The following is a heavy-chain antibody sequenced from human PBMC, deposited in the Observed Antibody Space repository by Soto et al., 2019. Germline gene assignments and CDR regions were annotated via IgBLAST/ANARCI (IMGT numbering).Heavy chain of an antibody. J-gene: IGHJ4*02. CDR3: AKERSVVATTPDFDY. V-gene: IGHV3-30*18. CDR2: ASYDGSYK. Sequence: QVQLVESGGGVVQPGRSLRLSCAASGFTFSSFGMHWVRQAPGKGLEWVAVASYDGSYKYNADSLKGRFTISRDNSNNTLYLQMNSLSAEDTAVYYCAKERSVVATTPDFDYWGQGTLVTVSS. D-gene: IGHD5-12*01. CDR1: GFTFSSFG.